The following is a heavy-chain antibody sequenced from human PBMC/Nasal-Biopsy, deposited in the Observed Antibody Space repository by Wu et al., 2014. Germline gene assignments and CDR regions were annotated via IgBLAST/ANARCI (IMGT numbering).Heavy chain of an antibody. D-gene: IGHD2-21*01. CDR1: GDSVSSNSGA. V-gene: IGHV6-1*01. J-gene: IGHJ6*02. Sequence: AISGDSVSSNSGAWNWIRQSPSRGLEWLGRTYYRSSWYNDYALSVKSRVTFHPDTSKNQFSLQLNSVTPEDTAVYYCARVYGLNLNNNYYCGMDVWGQGTTVTVSS. CDR2: TYYRSSWYN. CDR3: ARVYGLNLNNNYYCGMDV.